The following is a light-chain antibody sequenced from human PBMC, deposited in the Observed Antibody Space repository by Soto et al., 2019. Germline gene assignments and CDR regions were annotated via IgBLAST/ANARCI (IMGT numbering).Light chain of an antibody. CDR1: LSISSY. CDR3: QQRSNWPLT. J-gene: IGKJ4*01. CDR2: DAS. Sequence: EIVLTQSPATLSLSPGERATLSCRASLSISSYLAWYQQKPDQAPRLLIYDASNRATGIPGRFSGSGSGTDFTLTISSLEPEDFAVYYCQQRSNWPLTFGGGTKVEIK. V-gene: IGKV3-11*01.